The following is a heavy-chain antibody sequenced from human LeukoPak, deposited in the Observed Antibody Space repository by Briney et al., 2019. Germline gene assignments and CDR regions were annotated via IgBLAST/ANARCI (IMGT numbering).Heavy chain of an antibody. D-gene: IGHD6-13*01. CDR1: GYTFTTYT. Sequence: ASVKVSCKASGYTFTTYTMHWVRQDPGQRLEWMGWITAGNGNTKYSQKFQGRVTITRDTSASTAYMELSSLRSEDTAVYYCARDREVGSSWSWFYYGMDVWGQGTTVTVS. J-gene: IGHJ6*02. CDR3: ARDREVGSSWSWFYYGMDV. CDR2: ITAGNGNT. V-gene: IGHV1-3*01.